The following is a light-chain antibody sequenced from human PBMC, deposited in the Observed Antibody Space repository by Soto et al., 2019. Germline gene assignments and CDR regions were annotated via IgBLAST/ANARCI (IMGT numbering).Light chain of an antibody. CDR2: DVS. CDR1: SSDVGGYNY. CDR3: SSYTSTSTYV. Sequence: SALTQPASVSGSPGQSITLSCTGTSSDVGGYNYVSWYQQHPGKAPKLIIYDVSNRPSGVSNRFSGSKSGNTASLTISGLQAEDDTDYYCSSYTSTSTYVFGTGTKLTVL. V-gene: IGLV2-14*03. J-gene: IGLJ1*01.